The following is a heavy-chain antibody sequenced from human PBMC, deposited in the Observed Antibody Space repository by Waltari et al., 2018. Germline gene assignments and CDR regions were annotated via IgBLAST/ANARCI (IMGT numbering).Heavy chain of an antibody. D-gene: IGHD3-22*01. J-gene: IGHJ6*02. CDR1: ECIFRYYA. CDR3: ARDYCDRTNCHGMDV. Sequence: QVQLVVVGGGVVQTGGYLRLSGSASECIFRYYAIPWVRLAHGKGLEWCAVISYNERNIYYVDTVKGRFTISRDNSEKMLYLQMNSLRVEDTAVYYCARDYCDRTNCHGMDVWGQGTTVTVSS. CDR2: ISYNERNI. V-gene: IGHV3-30*04.